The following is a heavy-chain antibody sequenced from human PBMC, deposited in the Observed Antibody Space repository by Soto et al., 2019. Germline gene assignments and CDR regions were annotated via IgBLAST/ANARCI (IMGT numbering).Heavy chain of an antibody. CDR1: GGSINSGDYY. CDR2: IYYSGST. J-gene: IGHJ6*02. Sequence: PSETLSLTCTVSGGSINSGDYYWSWIRQPPGKGLEWIGYIYYSGSTYYNPSLQSRVTISVDTSKNQFSLKLTSVTAADTAVYYCARDFWSGYFGPVYYGMDVWGQGTTVTVSS. CDR3: ARDFWSGYFGPVYYGMDV. D-gene: IGHD3-3*01. V-gene: IGHV4-30-4*01.